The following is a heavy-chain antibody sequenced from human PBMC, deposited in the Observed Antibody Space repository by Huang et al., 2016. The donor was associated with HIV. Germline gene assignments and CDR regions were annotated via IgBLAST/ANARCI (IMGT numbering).Heavy chain of an antibody. V-gene: IGHV5-51*03. Sequence: EVQLVQSGAEVKRPGESLKISCKGSRYNFAGYWIGWVRQMPGKGLEWMGMIYFDDSDARYSPSLQGQVTISADTSLYSSYLQWTSLRASDTAIFYCARRRRGGFDIWGQGTLVTVSS. CDR1: RYNFAGYW. CDR2: IYFDDSDA. J-gene: IGHJ3*02. CDR3: ARRRRGGFDI. D-gene: IGHD2-15*01.